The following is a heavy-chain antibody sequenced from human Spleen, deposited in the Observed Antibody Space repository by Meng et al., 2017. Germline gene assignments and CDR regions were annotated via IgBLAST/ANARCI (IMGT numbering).Heavy chain of an antibody. CDR3: ARHGMGYCSGGSCYDYYYYYGMDV. D-gene: IGHD2-15*01. CDR2: ISAHNGNT. J-gene: IGHJ6*02. V-gene: IGHV1-18*01. Sequence: SVNVSCKASGYSFINSGFTWVRQPPGQGLECMGWISAHNGNTDYAQKFRGRVSLTTDTSTETIYMELWSLRSDDTAVYYCARHGMGYCSGGSCYDYYYYYGMDVWGQGTTVTVSS. CDR1: GYSFINSG.